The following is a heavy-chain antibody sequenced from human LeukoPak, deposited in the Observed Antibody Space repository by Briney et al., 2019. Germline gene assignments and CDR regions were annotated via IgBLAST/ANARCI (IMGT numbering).Heavy chain of an antibody. CDR3: AKDRSSKHYYYYYYMDV. CDR1: GFTFSSYA. D-gene: IGHD2-2*01. CDR2: ISGSGGST. Sequence: PGGSLRLSCAASGFTFSSYAMSWVRQAPGKGPEWVSTISGSGGSTYYADSVKGRFTISRDNSKNTLYLQMNSLRAEDTAVYYCAKDRSSKHYYYYYYMDVWGKGTTVTVSS. J-gene: IGHJ6*03. V-gene: IGHV3-23*01.